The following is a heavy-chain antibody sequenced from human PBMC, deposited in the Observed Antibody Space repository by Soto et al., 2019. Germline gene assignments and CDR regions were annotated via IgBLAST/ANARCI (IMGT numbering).Heavy chain of an antibody. V-gene: IGHV4-39*01. CDR2: INSSGST. CDR1: GGSFGSSAYY. CDR3: SRSAPEGFDP. Sequence: SETLSLTCTVSGGSFGSSAYYWGWIRRAPGKGLEWIGSINSSGSTFSNPSLKSRVTLSVDTSKNQFSLKLTSVTAADTALYYCSRSAPEGFDPWGQGTLVTVS. J-gene: IGHJ5*02.